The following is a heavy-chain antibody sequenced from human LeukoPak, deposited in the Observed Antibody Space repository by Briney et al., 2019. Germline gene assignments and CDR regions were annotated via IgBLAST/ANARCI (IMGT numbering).Heavy chain of an antibody. CDR2: IYYSGST. Sequence: PSETLSLTCTVSGGPISSYYWSWIRQPPGKGLEWIGYIYYSGSTNYNPSLKSRVTISVDTSKNQFSLKLSSVTAADTAVYYCARRGGPRHNWNDEYDYWGQGTLVTVSS. V-gene: IGHV4-59*08. CDR3: ARRGGPRHNWNDEYDY. CDR1: GGPISSYY. D-gene: IGHD1-1*01. J-gene: IGHJ4*02.